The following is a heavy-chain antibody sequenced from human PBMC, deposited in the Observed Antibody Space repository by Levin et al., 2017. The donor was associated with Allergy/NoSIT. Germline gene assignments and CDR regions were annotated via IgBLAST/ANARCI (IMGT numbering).Heavy chain of an antibody. CDR3: ARGLGSSWTFSFDY. Sequence: SETLPLTCAVYGGSFSGYYWSWIRQPPGKGLEWIGEINHSGSTNYNPSLKSRVTISVDTSKNQFSLKLSSVTAADTAVYYCARGLGSSWTFSFDYWGQGTLVTVSS. J-gene: IGHJ4*02. D-gene: IGHD6-13*01. V-gene: IGHV4-34*01. CDR2: INHSGST. CDR1: GGSFSGYY.